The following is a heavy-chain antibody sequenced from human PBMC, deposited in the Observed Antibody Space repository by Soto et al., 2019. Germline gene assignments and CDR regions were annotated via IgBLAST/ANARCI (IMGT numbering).Heavy chain of an antibody. V-gene: IGHV1-69*01. D-gene: IGHD3-3*01. CDR1: GGAFSSFD. J-gene: IGHJ4*02. CDR3: ARALAERVRAYDFWGGSDAC. CDR2: SIPVLGTT. Sequence: QVQLVQSGAEVKKPGSSVKVSCKASGGAFSSFDISWVRQAPGLGLEWMGGSIPVLGTTSYAQKFQGRITISADASTRTAHMGLYTLRAVKTPIYYCARALAERVRAYDFWGGSDACWAQGLLVTLSS.